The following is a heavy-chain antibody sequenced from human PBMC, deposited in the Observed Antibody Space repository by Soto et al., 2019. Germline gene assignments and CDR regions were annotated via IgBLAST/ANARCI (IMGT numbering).Heavy chain of an antibody. CDR2: IKQDGSEK. V-gene: IGHV3-7*03. J-gene: IGHJ6*02. CDR1: GFTFSSYW. Sequence: PGGSLRLSCAASGFTFSSYWMSWVRQAPGKGLEWVANIKQDGSEKYYVDSVKGRFTISRDNAKNSLYLQMNSLRAEDTAVYYCARSGKDSSSSYYREYYYYGMDVWGQGTTVTVSS. CDR3: ARSGKDSSSSYYREYYYYGMDV. D-gene: IGHD6-13*01.